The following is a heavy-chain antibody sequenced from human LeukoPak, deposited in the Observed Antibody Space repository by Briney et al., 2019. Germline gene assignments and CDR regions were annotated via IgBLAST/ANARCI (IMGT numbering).Heavy chain of an antibody. J-gene: IGHJ4*02. CDR2: IYPRDGST. Sequence: ASVKVSCKASGYTFTSNYIHWVRQAPGQGLEWMGMIYPRDGSTSYAQKFQGRVTVTRDTSTSTVHMELSGLRSEDTAVYYCARDTKRWLQVFDYWGQGTLVTVSS. CDR1: GYTFTSNY. V-gene: IGHV1-46*01. CDR3: ARDTKRWLQVFDY. D-gene: IGHD5-24*01.